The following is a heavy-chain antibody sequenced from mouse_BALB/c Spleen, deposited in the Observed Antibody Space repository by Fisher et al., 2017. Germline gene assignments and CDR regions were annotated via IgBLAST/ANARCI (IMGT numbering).Heavy chain of an antibody. V-gene: IGHV1S12*01. Sequence: KFKGKATLTADTSSSTAYMQLSSLTSEDSAVYFCEALTTDYAMDYWGQGTSVTVSS. D-gene: IGHD1-1*01. CDR3: EALTTDYAMDY. J-gene: IGHJ4*01.